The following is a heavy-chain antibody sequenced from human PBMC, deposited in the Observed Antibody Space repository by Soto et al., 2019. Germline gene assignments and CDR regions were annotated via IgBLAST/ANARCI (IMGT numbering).Heavy chain of an antibody. J-gene: IGHJ4*02. CDR2: IIPILGIA. Sequence: QVQLVQSGAEVKKPGSSVKVSCKASGGTFSSYTISWVRQAPGQGLEWMGRIIPILGIANYAQKFQGRVTITADKSTSTAYMELSSLRSEDTAVYYCVRSVGCSGGSCYSGKNWGQGTLVTVSS. D-gene: IGHD2-15*01. V-gene: IGHV1-69*02. CDR3: VRSVGCSGGSCYSGKN. CDR1: GGTFSSYT.